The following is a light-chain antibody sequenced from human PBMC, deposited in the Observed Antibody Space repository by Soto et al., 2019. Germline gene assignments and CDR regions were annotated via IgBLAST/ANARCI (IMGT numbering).Light chain of an antibody. J-gene: IGKJ3*01. V-gene: IGKV3-11*01. CDR1: QSVSSY. CDR2: DSS. Sequence: EIVLTQSPATLSLSPGERATLSCRASQSVSSYLAWYQQKPGQAPRLLIYDSSNRATGIPARFSGSGSGTDFTLTISSLEPEDFAVYYCQQRSNWLFTFGPGTQGEIK. CDR3: QQRSNWLFT.